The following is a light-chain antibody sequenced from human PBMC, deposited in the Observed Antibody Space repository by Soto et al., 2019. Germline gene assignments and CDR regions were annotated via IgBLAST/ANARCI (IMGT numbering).Light chain of an antibody. V-gene: IGKV1-12*01. CDR3: KQQNISPRT. J-gene: IGKJ3*01. Sequence: DLQITQSPSSVSAAVGDRGTITFRASQCISSLLAWYQQKPGEAPKLLIYAASSLQSGVPSRFSGSGSGTDFPLTINTLQTEDFPTYSCKQQNISPRTFGTGTKVDIK. CDR1: QCISSL. CDR2: AAS.